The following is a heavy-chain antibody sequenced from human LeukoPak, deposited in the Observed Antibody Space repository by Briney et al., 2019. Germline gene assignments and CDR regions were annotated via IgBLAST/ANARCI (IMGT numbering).Heavy chain of an antibody. CDR2: IYPGDSDT. CDR3: AKLMTTVLIGAFDI. V-gene: IGHV5-51*01. D-gene: IGHD4-11*01. CDR1: GYSFTNYW. J-gene: IGHJ3*02. Sequence: GESLQISCKGVGYSFTNYWIGWVRQMPGKGLEWMGIIYPGDSDTRYSPSFQGQVTISADKSISTVYLQWSSLKASDTAMYYCAKLMTTVLIGAFDIWGQGTMVTVSS.